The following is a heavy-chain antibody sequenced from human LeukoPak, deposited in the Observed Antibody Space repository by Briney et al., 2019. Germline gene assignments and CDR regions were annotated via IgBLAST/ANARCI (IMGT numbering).Heavy chain of an antibody. V-gene: IGHV3-74*01. CDR2: INSDGTTT. J-gene: IGHJ4*02. CDR1: GFIFSNYW. D-gene: IGHD6-13*01. Sequence: GGSLRLSCAASGFIFSNYWMHWVRQAPGKGLVWVARINSDGTTTSYADSVKGRFTISRDSAKNTLYLQMNSLRAEDTAVYYCAREPIAAAGTLVGYWAQGTLVTVSS. CDR3: AREPIAAAGTLVGY.